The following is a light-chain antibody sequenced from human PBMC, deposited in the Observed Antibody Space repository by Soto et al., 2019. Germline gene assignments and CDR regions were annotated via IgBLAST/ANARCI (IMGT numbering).Light chain of an antibody. J-gene: IGKJ1*01. CDR3: KQYNSYSGT. V-gene: IGKV1-5*01. CDR1: QSISSW. Sequence: DIQMTQSPSTLSASVGDRVTITCRASQSISSWLAWYQQKPGKAPKLLIYDASSLESGVPSRFSGSGSGTEFTITISSLQPDDFDTYYCKQYNSYSGTFGQGTKVEIK. CDR2: DAS.